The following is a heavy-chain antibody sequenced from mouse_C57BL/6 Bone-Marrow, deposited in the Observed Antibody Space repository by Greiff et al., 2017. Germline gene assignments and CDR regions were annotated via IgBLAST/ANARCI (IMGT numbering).Heavy chain of an antibody. V-gene: IGHV5-12*01. Sequence: EVKLVESGGGLVQPGGSLKLSCAASGFTFSDYYMYWVRQTPEKRLEWVAYISNGGGSTYYPDTVKGRFTISRDNAKNTLYLQMSRLKSEDTAMYYCARSGTRAMDDWGQGTSVTVSS. J-gene: IGHJ4*01. D-gene: IGHD3-3*01. CDR1: GFTFSDYY. CDR3: ARSGTRAMDD. CDR2: ISNGGGST.